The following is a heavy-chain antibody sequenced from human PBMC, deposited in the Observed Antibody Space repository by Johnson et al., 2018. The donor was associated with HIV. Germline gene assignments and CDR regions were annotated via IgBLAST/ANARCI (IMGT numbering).Heavy chain of an antibody. V-gene: IGHV3-7*03. Sequence: VQLVESGGGLVQPGGSLRLSCAASGFTVSSNYMSWVRQAPGKGLEWVANIEQDGSEKHYVDSVKGRFTISRDNAQNSLYLQMNSLRAEDTAVYYCGRVSFSGWYLGFGRDAFDIWGQGTMVTVSS. CDR1: GFTVSSNY. CDR3: GRVSFSGWYLGFGRDAFDI. D-gene: IGHD6-19*01. J-gene: IGHJ3*02. CDR2: IEQDGSEK.